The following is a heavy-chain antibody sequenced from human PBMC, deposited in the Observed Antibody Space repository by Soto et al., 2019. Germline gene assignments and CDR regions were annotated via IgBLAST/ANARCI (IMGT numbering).Heavy chain of an antibody. CDR1: GGSISSYY. V-gene: IGHV4-4*07. CDR3: ARENYDFWSGPYYYGMDV. J-gene: IGHJ6*02. CDR2: IYTSGST. Sequence: NPSETLSLTCTVSGGSISSYYWSWIRQPAGKGLEWIGRIYTSGSTNYNPSLKSRVTMSVDTSKNQFSLKLSSVTAADTAVYYCARENYDFWSGPYYYGMDVWGQGTTVTVSS. D-gene: IGHD3-3*01.